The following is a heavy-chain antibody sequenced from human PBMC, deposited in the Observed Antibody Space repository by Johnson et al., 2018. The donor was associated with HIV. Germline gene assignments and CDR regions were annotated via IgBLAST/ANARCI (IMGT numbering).Heavy chain of an antibody. V-gene: IGHV3-30-3*01. CDR1: GFTFSSYA. D-gene: IGHD4-17*01. J-gene: IGHJ3*02. CDR3: ARVRPNPTVTTRGAAFDI. CDR2: ISYDGSNK. Sequence: QVQLVESGGGLIQPGGSLRVSCAASGFTFSSYAMHWVRQAPGKGLEWVAVISYDGSNKYYADSVKGRFTISRDNSKNTLYLQMNSLRAEDTAVYYCARVRPNPTVTTRGAAFDIWGQGTMVTVSS.